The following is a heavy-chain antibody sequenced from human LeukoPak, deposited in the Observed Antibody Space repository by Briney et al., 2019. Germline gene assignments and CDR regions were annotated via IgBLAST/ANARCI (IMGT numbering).Heavy chain of an antibody. CDR3: ARDSGDSSLGGYYFDY. J-gene: IGHJ4*02. CDR1: GGSISSSSYY. Sequence: SETLSLTCTVSGGSISSSSYYWGWIRQPPGKGLEWIGSIYYSGSTYYNPSLKSRVTISVDTSKNQFSLKLSSVTAADTAVYYCARDSGDSSLGGYYFDYWGQGTLVTVSS. V-gene: IGHV4-39*07. CDR2: IYYSGST. D-gene: IGHD3-22*01.